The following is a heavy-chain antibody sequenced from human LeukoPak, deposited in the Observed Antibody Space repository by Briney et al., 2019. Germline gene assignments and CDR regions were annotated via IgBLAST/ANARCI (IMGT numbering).Heavy chain of an antibody. J-gene: IGHJ4*02. CDR1: GFTFSSYS. Sequence: GGSLRLSCAASGFTFSSYSMNWVRQAPGKGLEWVSFISSSSSYIYYADSVKGRFTISRDNAKNPLYLQMNSLRAEDTAVYYCARMSVTTSPHFDYWGQGTLVTVSS. V-gene: IGHV3-21*01. CDR2: ISSSSSYI. CDR3: ARMSVTTSPHFDY. D-gene: IGHD4-17*01.